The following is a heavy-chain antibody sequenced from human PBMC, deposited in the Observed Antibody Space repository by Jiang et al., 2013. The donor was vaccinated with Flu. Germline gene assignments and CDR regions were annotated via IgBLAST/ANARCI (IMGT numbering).Heavy chain of an antibody. CDR3: ARVAAAAPKDAFDI. J-gene: IGHJ3*02. CDR2: INHSGGT. D-gene: IGHD6-13*01. V-gene: IGHV4-34*01. Sequence: LLKPSETLSLTCAVYGGSFSGYYWGWIRQPPGKGLEWIGEINHSGGTNYNPSLKSRVTISVDTSKNQFSLKLSSVTAADTAVYYCARVAAAAPKDAFDIWGQGTMVTVSS. CDR1: GGSFSGYY.